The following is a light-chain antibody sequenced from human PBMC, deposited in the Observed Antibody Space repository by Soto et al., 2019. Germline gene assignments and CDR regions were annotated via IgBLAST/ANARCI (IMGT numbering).Light chain of an antibody. V-gene: IGLV1-47*01. J-gene: IGLJ1*01. CDR3: AGWDDSLHGLI. CDR2: RNN. Sequence: SVLAQPPSASGTPGQRVTISFSGCSSNIGTNYVYWYQQLPGTAPKLLIYRNNLRPSGVPDRFSASKSGTSASLAISGLRSEDEADYFCAGWDDSLHGLIFGAGKKVTV. CDR1: SSNIGTNY.